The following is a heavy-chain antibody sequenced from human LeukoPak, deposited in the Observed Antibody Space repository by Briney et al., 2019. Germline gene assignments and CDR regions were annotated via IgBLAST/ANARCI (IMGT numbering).Heavy chain of an antibody. Sequence: GGSLRLSCAASGFTFSSYAMPWVRQAPGKGLEYVSAISSNGGSTYYANSVKGRFTISRDNSKNTLYLQMGSLRAEDMAVYYCARGYCSSTTCYVYYYAMDVWGQGTSVTVSS. J-gene: IGHJ6*02. CDR1: GFTFSSYA. CDR3: ARGYCSSTTCYVYYYAMDV. V-gene: IGHV3-64*01. D-gene: IGHD2-2*01. CDR2: ISSNGGST.